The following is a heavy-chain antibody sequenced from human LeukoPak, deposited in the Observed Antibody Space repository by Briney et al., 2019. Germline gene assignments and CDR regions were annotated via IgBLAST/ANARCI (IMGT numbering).Heavy chain of an antibody. Sequence: SVKVSCKTSGSTFSNSAVQWVRQARGQRLEWIGWIGVAGGNTNYAQKVQDRITITRDMPTSTAYMELRSLESEDMAVYYCAAEIYGGNSKCCSFDIWGQGTIVTVSS. D-gene: IGHD4-23*01. CDR3: AAEIYGGNSKCCSFDI. CDR1: GSTFSNSA. CDR2: IGVAGGNT. J-gene: IGHJ3*02. V-gene: IGHV1-58*01.